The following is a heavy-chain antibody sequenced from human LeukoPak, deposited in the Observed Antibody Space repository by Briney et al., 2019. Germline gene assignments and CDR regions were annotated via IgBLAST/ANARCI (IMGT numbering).Heavy chain of an antibody. CDR2: ISSDGRNT. CDR3: ARERDLRGAYCMDV. V-gene: IGHV3-74*01. J-gene: IGHJ6*03. D-gene: IGHD5/OR15-5a*01. CDR1: GFTFRTYW. Sequence: GGSLRLSCAASGFTFRTYWMHWVRQAPGKGLVWVSRISSDGRNTIYPDAVKGRFTISRDNTNNILYLQMNSLRGDDTAVYYCARERDLRGAYCMDVWGTGTTVTVSS.